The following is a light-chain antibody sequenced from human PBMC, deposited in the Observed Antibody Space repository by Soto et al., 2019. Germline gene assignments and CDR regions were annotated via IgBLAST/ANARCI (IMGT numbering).Light chain of an antibody. V-gene: IGKV1-17*03. Sequence: DIQMTQSPSAMSASVGDRVTITCRASQAINTNLVWFQQKPGTVPKRLIYAASSLQSGVPSRFSGSRSGTEFTLTISSLQPEDFATYYCLQHNSYPLTCGGGTKVEIK. CDR2: AAS. J-gene: IGKJ4*01. CDR3: LQHNSYPLT. CDR1: QAINTN.